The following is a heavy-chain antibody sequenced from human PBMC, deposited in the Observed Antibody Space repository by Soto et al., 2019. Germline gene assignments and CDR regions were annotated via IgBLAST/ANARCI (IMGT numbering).Heavy chain of an antibody. Sequence: SVKVSCKASGGTFSSYAISWVRQAPGQGLEWMGGIIPIFGTANYAQKFQGRVTITADESTSTAYMELSSLRSEDTAVYYCARGWHYYDSSGYVRVYWFDPWGQGTLVTVSS. V-gene: IGHV1-69*13. CDR1: GGTFSSYA. J-gene: IGHJ5*02. CDR2: IIPIFGTA. CDR3: ARGWHYYDSSGYVRVYWFDP. D-gene: IGHD3-22*01.